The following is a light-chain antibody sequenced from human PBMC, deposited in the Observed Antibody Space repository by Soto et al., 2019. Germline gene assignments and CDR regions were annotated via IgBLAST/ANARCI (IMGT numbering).Light chain of an antibody. Sequence: EIVLTQSPGTLSLSPGERATLSCRASQIVSSTYLAWFQQKPGQAPRLLIYGASTRATGIPDRFSGSGAGTDFTLTISRLEPEDFAVYHCQQYSGSSRTFGQGTKVDIK. CDR1: QIVSSTY. J-gene: IGKJ1*01. V-gene: IGKV3-20*01. CDR3: QQYSGSSRT. CDR2: GAS.